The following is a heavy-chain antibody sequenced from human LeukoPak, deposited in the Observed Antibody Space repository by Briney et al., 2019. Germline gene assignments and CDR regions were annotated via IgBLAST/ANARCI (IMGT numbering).Heavy chain of an antibody. D-gene: IGHD6-19*01. CDR3: ARDGKQWLVRAHFDY. Sequence: ASVKVSCKASGYTFTGYYMHWVRQAPGQGLEWMGWIIPNSGGTNYAQKFQGRVTMTRDTSISTAYMELSRLRSDDTAVYYCARDGKQWLVRAHFDYWGQGTLVTVSS. CDR1: GYTFTGYY. J-gene: IGHJ4*02. V-gene: IGHV1-2*02. CDR2: IIPNSGGT.